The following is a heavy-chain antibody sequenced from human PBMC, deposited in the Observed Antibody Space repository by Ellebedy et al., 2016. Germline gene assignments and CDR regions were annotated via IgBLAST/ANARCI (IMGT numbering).Heavy chain of an antibody. CDR1: GASISNSSFY. D-gene: IGHD3-22*01. CDR3: ARGLYDGSGYYVGCIDS. V-gene: IGHV4-39*02. J-gene: IGHJ4*02. CDR2: IFYSGST. Sequence: SETLSLTCTVSGASISNSSFYWVWIRRTPGKGLESIGSIFYSGSTFFNPSLRSRVTISVDKSKNHFSLKLRSVTAADTALYYCARGLYDGSGYYVGCIDSWGQGTLVTVSS.